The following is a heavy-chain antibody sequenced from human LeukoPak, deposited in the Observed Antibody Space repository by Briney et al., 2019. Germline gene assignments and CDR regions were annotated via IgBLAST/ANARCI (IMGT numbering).Heavy chain of an antibody. D-gene: IGHD3-3*01. CDR1: GGTFSSYT. J-gene: IGHJ5*02. V-gene: IGHV1-69*04. CDR2: IIPILGIA. Sequence: SVKVSCKASGGTFSSYTIRWVRQAPGQGLEWMGRIIPILGIANYAQKFQGRVTITADKSTSTAYMELSSLRSEDTAVYYCAREDFGVVIHNWFDPWGQGTLVTVSS. CDR3: AREDFGVVIHNWFDP.